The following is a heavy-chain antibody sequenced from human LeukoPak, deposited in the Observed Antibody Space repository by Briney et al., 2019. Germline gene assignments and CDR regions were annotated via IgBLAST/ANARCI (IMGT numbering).Heavy chain of an antibody. CDR1: GYTLTDYY. CDR3: AKRAFYYDSSGYGYYFDY. V-gene: IGHV1-2*02. D-gene: IGHD3-22*01. J-gene: IGHJ4*02. Sequence: GASVKVSCKASGYTLTDYYMHWVRQAPGQGLEWMGWINPNSGGTNYAQKFQGRVTMTRDTSISTAYMELSRLRSDDTAVYYCAKRAFYYDSSGYGYYFDYWGQGTLVTVSS. CDR2: INPNSGGT.